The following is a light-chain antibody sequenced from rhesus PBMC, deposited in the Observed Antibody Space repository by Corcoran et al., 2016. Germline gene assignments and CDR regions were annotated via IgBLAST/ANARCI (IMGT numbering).Light chain of an antibody. CDR3: QQRNSFPRT. J-gene: IGKJ1*01. Sequence: DIQLTQSPSSLSASVGDRVTITCRASQGISTYLAWYQQKSEKAPKLLISDVSNLEKGVPSRFSGSVSGTDFTLTINSLQPEDFATYYCQQRNSFPRTFGQGTKVEIK. V-gene: IGKV1-38*01. CDR1: QGISTY. CDR2: DVS.